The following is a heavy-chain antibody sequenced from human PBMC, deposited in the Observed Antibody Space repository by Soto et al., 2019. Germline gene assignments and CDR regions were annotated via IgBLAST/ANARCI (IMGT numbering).Heavy chain of an antibody. CDR3: AKWGRQWLVTSDFNY. Sequence: VQLVESGGGVVQPGRSLRLSCAASGFTFSDYAMHWVRQAPGKGLEWVAVVSHDGRNTHYAVSVKGRFTITRDSSKNTVSLEMTSLRAEDTAVYCCAKWGRQWLVTSDFNYWGQGALVTVSS. CDR2: VSHDGRNT. D-gene: IGHD6-19*01. CDR1: GFTFSDYA. J-gene: IGHJ4*02. V-gene: IGHV3-30*18.